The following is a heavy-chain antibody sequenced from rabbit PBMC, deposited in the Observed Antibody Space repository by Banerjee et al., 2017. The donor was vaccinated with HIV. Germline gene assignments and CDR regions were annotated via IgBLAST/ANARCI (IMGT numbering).Heavy chain of an antibody. CDR2: IYTGSSGST. J-gene: IGHJ4*01. CDR1: GFSFSSSDY. V-gene: IGHV1S40*01. D-gene: IGHD4-1*01. Sequence: QSLEESGGGLVQPGGSLTLTCTASGFSFSSSDYMCWVRQAPGKGLEWIACIYTGSSGSTYYASWAKGRFTISKTSSTTVTLQMTSLTAADTATYFCARDLAGVIGWNFGLWGPGTLVTVS. CDR3: ARDLAGVIGWNFGL.